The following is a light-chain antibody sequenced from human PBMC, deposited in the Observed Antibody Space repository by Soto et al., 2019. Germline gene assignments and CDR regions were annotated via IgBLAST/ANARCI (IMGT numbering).Light chain of an antibody. CDR3: SSSTSSSTRV. CDR1: ISDVGGYNY. CDR2: DVT. V-gene: IGLV2-14*01. Sequence: QSALTQPASVSGAPGQSITISCTGTISDVGGYNYVSWYQQHPGTAPKLIIYDVTNRPSGLANRFSCSKSGTTASLTISGRQADDEDDYYCSSSTSSSTRVFGTGTKVTVL. J-gene: IGLJ1*01.